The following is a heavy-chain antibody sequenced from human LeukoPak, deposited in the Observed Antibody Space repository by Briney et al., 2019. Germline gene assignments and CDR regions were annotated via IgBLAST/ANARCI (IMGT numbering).Heavy chain of an antibody. V-gene: IGHV1-2*02. CDR2: INPNSGGT. Sequence: GASVKVSCKASGYTFTGYYMHWVRQAPGQGLEWRGWINPNSGGTNYAQKFQGRVTMTRDTSISTAYMELSRLRSDDTAVYYCARSLGYCSSTSCYYYGMDVWGQGTTVTVSS. CDR1: GYTFTGYY. CDR3: ARSLGYCSSTSCYYYGMDV. J-gene: IGHJ6*02. D-gene: IGHD2-2*01.